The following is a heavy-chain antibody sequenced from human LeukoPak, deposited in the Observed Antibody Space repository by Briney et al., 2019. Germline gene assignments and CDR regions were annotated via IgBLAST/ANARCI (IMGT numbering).Heavy chain of an antibody. CDR2: IYYSGST. D-gene: IGHD6-19*01. Sequence: SQTLSLTCTVSGGSISSSSYYWGWIRQPPGKGLEWIGSIYYSGSTYYNPSLKSRVTISVDTSKNQFSLKLSSVTAADTAVYYCARVVAGPVGYYYGMDVWGQGTTVTVSS. CDR3: ARVVAGPVGYYYGMDV. CDR1: GGSISSSSYY. V-gene: IGHV4-39*07. J-gene: IGHJ6*02.